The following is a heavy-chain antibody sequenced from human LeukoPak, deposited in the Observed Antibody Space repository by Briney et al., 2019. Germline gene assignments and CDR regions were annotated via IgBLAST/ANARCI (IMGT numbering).Heavy chain of an antibody. Sequence: GGSLRLSCAASGFTFSSYGMHWVRQAPGKGLEWVAVISYDGSNKYYADSVKGRFTISRDNSKNTLYLQMNSLRAEDTAVYYCAKDLHTSAYCGGDCYSGFDYWGQRTLVTVSS. CDR1: GFTFSSYG. V-gene: IGHV3-30*18. D-gene: IGHD2-21*02. J-gene: IGHJ4*02. CDR2: ISYDGSNK. CDR3: AKDLHTSAYCGGDCYSGFDY.